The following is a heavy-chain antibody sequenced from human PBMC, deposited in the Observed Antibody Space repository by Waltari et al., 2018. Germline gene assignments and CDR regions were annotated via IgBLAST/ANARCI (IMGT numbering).Heavy chain of an antibody. D-gene: IGHD6-13*01. CDR3: ARSSSSWYPRADAFDI. J-gene: IGHJ3*02. CDR2: IDYSGST. V-gene: IGHV4-39*01. Sequence: QLQLQESGPGLVKPSETLSLTCTVSGGSISSSSYYWGWIRQPPGKGLEWIGSIDYSGSTYYNPSLKSRVTISVDTSKNQFSLKLSSVTAADTAVYYCARSSSSWYPRADAFDIWGQGTMVTVSS. CDR1: GGSISSSSYY.